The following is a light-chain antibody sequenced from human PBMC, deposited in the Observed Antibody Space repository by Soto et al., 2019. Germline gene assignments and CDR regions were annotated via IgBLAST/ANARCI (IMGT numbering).Light chain of an antibody. CDR2: VDS. J-gene: IGKJ1*01. CDR3: MQSLQTPWT. V-gene: IGKV2-28*01. CDR1: QSLRQSNGYNY. Sequence: DIVMIRSPLPLPVTPEEPAPISSRSSQSLRQSNGYNYLEWYLQKPGQSPQLLINVDSNRASGVPDRFSGSGSGTDFTLKISRVEAEDVGVYYCMQSLQTPWTFGQGTKVEIK.